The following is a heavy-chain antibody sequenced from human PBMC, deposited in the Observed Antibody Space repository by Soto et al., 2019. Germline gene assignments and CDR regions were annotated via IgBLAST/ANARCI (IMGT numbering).Heavy chain of an antibody. CDR3: AKDIDTMVRLPSSYALDV. CDR1: EFSFISCG. J-gene: IGHJ6*02. CDR2: ISDDGSNK. V-gene: IGHV3-30*18. D-gene: IGHD3-10*01. Sequence: PGGSLRLSCAASEFSFISCGMHWARQAPDKGLYWVAVISDDGSNKYHADSVKGRFTISRDNSKNTLHLQMNSLRAEDTAVHYCAKDIDTMVRLPSSYALDVCRQAPTLTAS.